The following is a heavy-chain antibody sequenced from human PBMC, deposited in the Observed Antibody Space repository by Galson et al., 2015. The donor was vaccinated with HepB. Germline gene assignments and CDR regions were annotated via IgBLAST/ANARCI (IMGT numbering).Heavy chain of an antibody. J-gene: IGHJ4*02. CDR1: AYNFANYW. CDR2: IFPDDSDT. D-gene: IGHD1-1*01. CDR3: ASSLATTLYFDY. V-gene: IGHV5-51*01. Sequence: QSGAEVKKPGESLKISCKGSAYNFANYWIGWVRQMPGRGLEWMGIIFPDDSDTRYSPSFRGQVTISADKSINTAYLQWSRLEASDTAIYYCASSLATTLYFDYWGQGTLATVSS.